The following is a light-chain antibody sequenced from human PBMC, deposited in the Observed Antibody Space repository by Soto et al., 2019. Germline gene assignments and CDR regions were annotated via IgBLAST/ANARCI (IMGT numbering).Light chain of an antibody. CDR2: GAS. V-gene: IGKV3-20*01. CDR1: QSISSSY. J-gene: IGKJ1*01. CDR3: QQYGSSRT. Sequence: EIVLTQSPGTLSLSPGERATLSCRASQSISSSYLAWYQQKPGQAPRLLIYGASSRATGIPDRFSGNGSGTDFTLTISRLEPEDFAVYYCQQYGSSRTFGQGIKVEIK.